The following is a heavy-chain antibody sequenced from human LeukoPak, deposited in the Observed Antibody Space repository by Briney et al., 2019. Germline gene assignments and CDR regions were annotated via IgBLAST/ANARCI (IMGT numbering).Heavy chain of an antibody. D-gene: IGHD3-9*01. Sequence: GGSLRLSCAASGFTFSSYSMNWVRQAPGKGLEWVSSTSSSSSYIYYADSVKGRFTISRDNAKNSLYLQMNSLRAEDTAVYYCARYILTGYSNWFDPWGQGTLVTVSS. V-gene: IGHV3-21*04. J-gene: IGHJ5*02. CDR2: TSSSSSYI. CDR1: GFTFSSYS. CDR3: ARYILTGYSNWFDP.